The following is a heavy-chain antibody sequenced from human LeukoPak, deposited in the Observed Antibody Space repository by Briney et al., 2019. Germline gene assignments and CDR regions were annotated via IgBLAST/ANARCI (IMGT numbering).Heavy chain of an antibody. Sequence: SETLSLTCTVSGGSISSSSYYWGWIRRPPGKGLEWIGSIYYSGSTYYNPSLKSRVTISVDTSKNQFSLKLSSVTAADTAVYYCARLLNDYGDLYFDYWGQGTLVTVSS. CDR1: GGSISSSSYY. J-gene: IGHJ4*02. CDR3: ARLLNDYGDLYFDY. CDR2: IYYSGST. V-gene: IGHV4-39*01. D-gene: IGHD4-17*01.